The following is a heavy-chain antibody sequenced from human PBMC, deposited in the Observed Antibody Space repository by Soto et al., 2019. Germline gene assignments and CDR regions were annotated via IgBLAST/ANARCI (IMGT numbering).Heavy chain of an antibody. V-gene: IGHV4-59*01. J-gene: IGHJ6*02. CDR3: ASDRSSGWDQGYGMDV. CDR2: IYYSGST. Sequence: TSETLSLTCTVSGGSISTYYWGWIRPPPGKGLEWIGYIYYSGSTSYNPSLKSRVTISVDTSKNQFSLKLRSVTAADTVVYYCASDRSSGWDQGYGMDVWGQGTTVTVSS. CDR1: GGSISTYY. D-gene: IGHD6-19*01.